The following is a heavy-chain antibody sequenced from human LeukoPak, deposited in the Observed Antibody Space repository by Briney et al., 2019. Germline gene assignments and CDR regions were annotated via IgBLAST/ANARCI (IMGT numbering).Heavy chain of an antibody. CDR1: GGSFSAYY. CDR3: ARVGAGGAARLYYYYYMDV. J-gene: IGHJ6*03. Sequence: SETLSLTCAVYGGSFSAYYWSWIRQPPGKGLEWIGEINHSGSTNYNPSLRSRVTISVDTSKNQFSLKLSSVTAADTAVYYCARVGAGGAARLYYYYYMDVWGKGTTVTVSS. CDR2: INHSGST. V-gene: IGHV4-34*01. D-gene: IGHD3-10*01.